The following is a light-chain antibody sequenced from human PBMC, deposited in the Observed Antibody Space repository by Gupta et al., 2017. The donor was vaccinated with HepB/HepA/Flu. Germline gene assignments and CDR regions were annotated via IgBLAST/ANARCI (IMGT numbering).Light chain of an antibody. CDR1: NIGTKS. J-gene: IGLJ1*01. CDR2: DTS. CDR3: QVWDNNSDHPYV. V-gene: IGLV3-21*02. Sequence: SYVLTQPPSVSAAPGQTARMTCGGNNIGTKSVHWYQQKPGQAPVLVVFDTSDRPSGIPERFAGSTSGNTATLTISRVEAGDEADYYCQVWDNNSDHPYVFGTGTKVAVL.